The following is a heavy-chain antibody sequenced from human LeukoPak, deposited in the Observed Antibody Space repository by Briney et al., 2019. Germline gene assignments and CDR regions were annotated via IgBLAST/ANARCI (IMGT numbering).Heavy chain of an antibody. J-gene: IGHJ5*02. CDR3: AREGGNYGDYP. Sequence: SETLSLTCAVYGGSFSGYYWSWIRQPPGKGLEWIGEINHSGSTNYNPSLKSRVTISVDTSKNQFSLKLSSVTAADTAVYYCAREGGNYGDYPWGQGTLVTVSS. CDR1: GGSFSGYY. D-gene: IGHD4-17*01. CDR2: INHSGST. V-gene: IGHV4-34*01.